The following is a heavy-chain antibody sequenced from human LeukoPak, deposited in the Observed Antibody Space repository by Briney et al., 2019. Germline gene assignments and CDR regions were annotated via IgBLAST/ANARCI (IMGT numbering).Heavy chain of an antibody. CDR3: AKGESEWLTYYFDY. V-gene: IGHV3-23*01. D-gene: IGHD6-19*01. CDR1: GFTFSSYA. CDR2: ISGSGGST. J-gene: IGHJ4*02. Sequence: GGSLRLSCAASGFTFSSYAMSWVRQAPGRGLEWVSAISGSGGSTYYADSVKGRFTISRDNSKNTLYLQMNSLRAEDTAVYYCAKGESEWLTYYFDYWGQGTLVTVSS.